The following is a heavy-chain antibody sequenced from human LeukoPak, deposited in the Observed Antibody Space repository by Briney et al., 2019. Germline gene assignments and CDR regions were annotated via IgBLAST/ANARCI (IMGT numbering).Heavy chain of an antibody. CDR3: ARYGGTAATGTPEPFDY. J-gene: IGHJ4*02. CDR1: DYTFTNYG. CDR2: ISAYNGNT. Sequence: ASVKVSCKASDYTFTNYGISWVRQAPGQGLEWMGWISAYNGNTNYAQKLQGRVTMTTDTSTSTAYMELRSLRSDDTAVYYCARYGGTAATGTPEPFDYWGQGTLVTVSS. V-gene: IGHV1-18*01. D-gene: IGHD6-13*01.